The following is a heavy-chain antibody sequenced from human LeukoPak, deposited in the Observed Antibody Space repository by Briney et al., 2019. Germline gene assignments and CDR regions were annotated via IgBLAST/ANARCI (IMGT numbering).Heavy chain of an antibody. D-gene: IGHD6-6*01. J-gene: IGHJ4*02. Sequence: GGSLRLSCAASGFTFSSYWMHWVRQAPGKGLVWVSRINSDGSSTSYADSVKGRFTISRDSAKNTLYLQMSSLRAEDTAVYYCARDPLLVASFDYWGQGTLVTVSS. CDR3: ARDPLLVASFDY. CDR2: INSDGSST. CDR1: GFTFSSYW. V-gene: IGHV3-74*01.